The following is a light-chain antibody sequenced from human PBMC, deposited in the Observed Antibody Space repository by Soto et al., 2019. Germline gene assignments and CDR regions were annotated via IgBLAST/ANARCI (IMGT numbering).Light chain of an antibody. V-gene: IGKV3-20*01. CDR2: GAS. CDR1: ESVSSNY. J-gene: IGKJ2*01. Sequence: EIVLTQSPGTLSLSPGESATLSCRASESVSSNYLAWYQQKPGQAPRLLIYGASSRATGIPNRFSGSGSGTDFTLPISSLEPEDFAVYYCHQYGLLPRHPFGQGTKLEIK. CDR3: HQYGLLPRHP.